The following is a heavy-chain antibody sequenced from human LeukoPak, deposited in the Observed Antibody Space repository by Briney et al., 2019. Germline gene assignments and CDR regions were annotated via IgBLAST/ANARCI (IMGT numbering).Heavy chain of an antibody. Sequence: PSETLSLTCAVYGGSFSGYYWSWIRQPPGKGLEWIGEINHSGSTNYNPSLKSRVTISVDTSKNQFSLKLSSVTAADTAVYYCARGYAYSSSFVVGAFDIWGQGTMVTVSS. CDR3: ARGYAYSSSFVVGAFDI. CDR1: GGSFSGYY. J-gene: IGHJ3*02. CDR2: INHSGST. D-gene: IGHD6-6*01. V-gene: IGHV4-34*01.